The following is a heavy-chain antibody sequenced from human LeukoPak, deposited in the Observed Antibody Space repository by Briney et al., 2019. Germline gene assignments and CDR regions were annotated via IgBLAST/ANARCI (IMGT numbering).Heavy chain of an antibody. D-gene: IGHD4-17*01. CDR3: TRDGDGDYVFDF. CDR1: GFTFGDYA. V-gene: IGHV3-49*03. Sequence: GGSLRLSCTASGFTFGDYAMTWFRQAPGKGLEWVGFIRSKAYGETTQCAASVKGRFTISRDDSKSIAYLQMNSLKTEDTAVYYCTRDGDGDYVFDFWGQGALVTVSS. J-gene: IGHJ4*02. CDR2: IRSKAYGETT.